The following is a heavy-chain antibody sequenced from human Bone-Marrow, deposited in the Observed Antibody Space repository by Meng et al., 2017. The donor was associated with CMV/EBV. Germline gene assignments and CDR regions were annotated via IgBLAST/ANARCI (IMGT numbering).Heavy chain of an antibody. CDR2: ISDDGSNK. CDR3: ARGHLNGGFGESPLDY. D-gene: IGHD3-10*01. CDR1: GFSFSNYA. J-gene: IGHJ4*02. Sequence: GGSLRLSCAASGFSFSNYAMHWVRQSPGKGLEWVAVISDDGSNKYYRDSVKGRFTISRDNSKNTLYVQMNSLKPEDTAVYYCARGHLNGGFGESPLDYWGQGALVTVYS. V-gene: IGHV3-30*14.